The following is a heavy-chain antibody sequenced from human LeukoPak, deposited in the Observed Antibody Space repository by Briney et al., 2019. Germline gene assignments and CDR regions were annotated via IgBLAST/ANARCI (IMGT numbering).Heavy chain of an antibody. CDR1: GFTFSSYG. V-gene: IGHV3-30*02. J-gene: IGHJ6*03. CDR3: ARGQAQQWLVSPWNYYYMDV. D-gene: IGHD6-19*01. Sequence: GGSLRLSCAASGFTFSSYGMHWVRQAPGKGLEWVAFIRYDGSNKYYADSVKGRFTISRDNAKNTLYLQMNSLRAEDTAVYYCARGQAQQWLVSPWNYYYMDVWGKGTTVTISS. CDR2: IRYDGSNK.